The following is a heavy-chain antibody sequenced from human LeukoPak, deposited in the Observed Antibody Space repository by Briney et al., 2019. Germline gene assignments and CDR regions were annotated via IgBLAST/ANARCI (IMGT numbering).Heavy chain of an antibody. CDR3: ARRALPPAYCGGDCFDAFDI. CDR2: IDPSDSYT. J-gene: IGHJ3*02. Sequence: GESLKISCKGSGYRFTSYWISWVRQMPGKGLEWMGRIDPSDSYTNYSPPFQGHVTISADKSISTAYLQWSSLKASDTAMYYCARRALPPAYCGGDCFDAFDIWGQGTMVTVSS. CDR1: GYRFTSYW. D-gene: IGHD2-21*02. V-gene: IGHV5-10-1*01.